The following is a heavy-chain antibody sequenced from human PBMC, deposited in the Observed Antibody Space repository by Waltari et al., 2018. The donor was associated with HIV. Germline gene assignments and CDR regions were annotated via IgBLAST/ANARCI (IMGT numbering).Heavy chain of an antibody. V-gene: IGHV3-7*01. CDR2: IKQDGSEK. Sequence: EVQLVESGGGLVQPGGSLRLSWGAFGFPFSSYWVIWVRQAPGKGLDWVANIKQDGSEKYYVDSVKGRFTISRDNAKNSLYLQMNSLRAEDTAVYDCARARKMTYFDYWGQGTLVTVSS. CDR1: GFPFSSYW. J-gene: IGHJ4*02. CDR3: ARARKMTYFDY.